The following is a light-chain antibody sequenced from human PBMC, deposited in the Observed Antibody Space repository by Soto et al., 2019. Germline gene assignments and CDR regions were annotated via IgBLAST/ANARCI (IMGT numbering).Light chain of an antibody. J-gene: IGKJ1*01. CDR3: QQSNCPPWT. V-gene: IGKV1-39*01. CDR1: HTISNF. Sequence: DIQMPQSPSSLSASVGDRFTITCRAMHTISNFVNWCHQKLVIAPRLLIYAASSLQSGVPSRFSGSASRTDFTLTISRQPPEYLAYYYYQQSNCPPWTSGQGTKVDIK. CDR2: AAS.